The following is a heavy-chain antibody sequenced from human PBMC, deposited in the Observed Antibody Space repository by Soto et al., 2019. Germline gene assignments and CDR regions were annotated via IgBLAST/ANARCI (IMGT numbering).Heavy chain of an antibody. CDR1: GFTFSSYW. Sequence: EVQLVESGGGLVQPGGSLRLSCAASGFTFSSYWMSWVRQAPGKGLEWVANIKQDGSEKYYVDSVKGRFTIPRDNANNSLYLQMNSLRPEDTAVYYCAGSTLLDYYYYYGMDVWGQGTTVTVSS. CDR3: AGSTLLDYYYYYGMDV. D-gene: IGHD3-16*01. J-gene: IGHJ6*02. CDR2: IKQDGSEK. V-gene: IGHV3-7*01.